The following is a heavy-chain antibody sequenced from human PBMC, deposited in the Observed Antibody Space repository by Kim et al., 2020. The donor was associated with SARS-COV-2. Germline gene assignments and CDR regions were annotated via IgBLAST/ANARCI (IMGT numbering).Heavy chain of an antibody. Sequence: ASVKVSCKASGFNFVTSGISWVRQAPGQGLEWMGWITAYNSDTKYAQQLQGRLTLTADPATDTAHMELRSLRSDDTAIYYCAKHRDVSGWTPFDNWGQGTLVIVSS. J-gene: IGHJ4*02. V-gene: IGHV1-18*01. D-gene: IGHD6-25*01. CDR1: GFNFVTSG. CDR2: ITAYNSDT. CDR3: AKHRDVSGWTPFDN.